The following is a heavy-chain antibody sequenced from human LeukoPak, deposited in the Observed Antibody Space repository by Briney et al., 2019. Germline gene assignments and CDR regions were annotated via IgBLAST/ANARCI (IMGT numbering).Heavy chain of an antibody. J-gene: IGHJ3*02. CDR2: IYPGDSDT. CDR1: GYSFTSYW. D-gene: IGHD1-14*01. Sequence: VESLKISCKGSGYSFTSYWIGWVRQMPGKGLEWLGIIYPGDSDTRYSPSFQGQVTISADKSISTAHLQWSSLKASDTAMYSCARQTARADAAFDIWGQGTMVTVSS. V-gene: IGHV5-51*01. CDR3: ARQTARADAAFDI.